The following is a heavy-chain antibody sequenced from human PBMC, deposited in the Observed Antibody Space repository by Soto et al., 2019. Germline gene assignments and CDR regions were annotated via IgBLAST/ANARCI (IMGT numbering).Heavy chain of an antibody. J-gene: IGHJ4*02. CDR1: GFTFSSYG. D-gene: IGHD3-16*01. Sequence: QVQLVESGGGVVQPGRSLRLSCAASGFTFSSYGMHWVRQAPGKGLEWVAVISYDGSNKYYADSVKGRFTISRDNSKNTLYLQMNSLRAEDTAVYYCAKDSRGIPFDYWGQGTLVTVSS. V-gene: IGHV3-30*18. CDR2: ISYDGSNK. CDR3: AKDSRGIPFDY.